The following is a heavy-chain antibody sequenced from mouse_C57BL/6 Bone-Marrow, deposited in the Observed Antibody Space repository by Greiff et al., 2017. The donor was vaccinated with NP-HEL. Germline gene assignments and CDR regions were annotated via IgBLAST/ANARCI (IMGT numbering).Heavy chain of an antibody. J-gene: IGHJ1*03. CDR1: GFTFSDYY. Sequence: EVKLVESGGGLVQPGGSLKLSCAASGFTFSDYYMYWVRQTPEKRLEWVAYISNGGGSTYYPDTVKGRFTISRDNAKNTLYLQMSRLKSEDTAMYYCARRGYDGYPWYFDVWGTGTTVTVSS. D-gene: IGHD2-3*01. CDR2: ISNGGGST. CDR3: ARRGYDGYPWYFDV. V-gene: IGHV5-12*01.